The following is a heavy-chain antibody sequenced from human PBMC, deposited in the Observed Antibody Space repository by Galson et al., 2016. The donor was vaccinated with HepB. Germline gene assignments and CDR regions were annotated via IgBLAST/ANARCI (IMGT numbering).Heavy chain of an antibody. Sequence: SLRLSCAASGFAFSTFGMHWVRQAPGKGLEWVAGIWYDDSNRFYADSVKGRFTISRDNSQNILYLQMNNLRAEDTAVYYCAGEDDYGDHRWFDPWGQGTLVTVSS. CDR3: AGEDDYGDHRWFDP. D-gene: IGHD4-17*01. J-gene: IGHJ5*02. CDR2: IWYDDSNR. V-gene: IGHV3-33*01. CDR1: GFAFSTFG.